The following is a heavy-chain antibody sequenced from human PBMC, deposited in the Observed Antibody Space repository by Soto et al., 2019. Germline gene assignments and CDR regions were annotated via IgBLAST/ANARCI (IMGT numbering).Heavy chain of an antibody. CDR3: ARHTKSGLGFPTGDYYYYYGMDV. Sequence: SETLSLTCTVSGGSISSYYWGWIRQPAGKGLEWIGRIYTSGSTNYNPSLKSRVTMSVDTSKNQFSLKLSSVTAADTAVYYCARHTKSGLGFPTGDYYYYYGMDVWGQGTTVTVSS. V-gene: IGHV4-4*07. CDR2: IYTSGST. CDR1: GGSISSYY. D-gene: IGHD7-27*01. J-gene: IGHJ6*02.